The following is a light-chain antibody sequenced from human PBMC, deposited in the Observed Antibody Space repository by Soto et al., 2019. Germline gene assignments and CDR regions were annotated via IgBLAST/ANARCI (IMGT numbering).Light chain of an antibody. CDR2: GAS. Sequence: EMGLTQSPGTLSLPPGARATLSCRASQSVSNNYLAWYQQKPGQAPRLLIYGASNRATGIPDRFTGSGSGADFTLTISSLESDDFAVSYCQQYGSTGTFGQGTKVHIK. J-gene: IGKJ1*01. CDR1: QSVSNNY. CDR3: QQYGSTGT. V-gene: IGKV3-20*01.